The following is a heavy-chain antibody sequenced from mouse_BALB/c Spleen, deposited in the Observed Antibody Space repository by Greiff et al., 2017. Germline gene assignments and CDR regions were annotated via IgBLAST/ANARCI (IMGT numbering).Heavy chain of an antibody. Sequence: EVKLMESGGGLVQPGGSLKLSCAASGFTFSSYGMSWVRQTPDKRLELVATINSNGGSTYYPDSVKGRFTISRDNAKNTLYLQMSSLKSEDTAMYYCARVRDYAMDYWGQGTSVTVSS. V-gene: IGHV5-6-3*01. CDR3: ARVRDYAMDY. J-gene: IGHJ4*01. CDR1: GFTFSSYG. CDR2: INSNGGST.